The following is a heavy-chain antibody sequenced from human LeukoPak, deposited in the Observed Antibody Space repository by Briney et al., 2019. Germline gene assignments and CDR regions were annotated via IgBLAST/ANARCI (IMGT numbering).Heavy chain of an antibody. D-gene: IGHD6-13*01. CDR3: ARGLGIGAFDI. J-gene: IGHJ3*02. V-gene: IGHV3-66*01. CDR2: IFPDRTT. CDR1: GLTVSSNY. Sequence: GGSLRLSCAASGLTVSSNYMTWVRQAPAKGPEWVSVIFPDRTTYYADSVKGRFTISRDNSKNTLYLQMNSLRAEDTAVYYCARGLGIGAFDIWGQGTMATVSS.